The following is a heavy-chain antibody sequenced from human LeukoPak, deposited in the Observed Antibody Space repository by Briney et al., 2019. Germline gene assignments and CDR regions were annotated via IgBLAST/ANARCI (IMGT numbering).Heavy chain of an antibody. CDR3: AMYSSSDWELNY. J-gene: IGHJ4*02. Sequence: GRSLRLSCATSGFPFSNHGMYWVRQAPGKGLEWVAIIWYDGSKKYYGDSVKGRFTVSRDNSKNTLYLQMNSLRAEDTAVYYCAMYSSSDWELNYWGQGTLVTVSP. CDR1: GFPFSNHG. CDR2: IWYDGSKK. D-gene: IGHD5-12*01. V-gene: IGHV3-33*01.